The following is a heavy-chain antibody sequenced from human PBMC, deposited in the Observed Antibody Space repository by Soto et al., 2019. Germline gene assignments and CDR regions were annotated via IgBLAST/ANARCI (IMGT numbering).Heavy chain of an antibody. CDR1: GGSIGSNY. CDR3: ARMGPLYATTYWFFDL. D-gene: IGHD2-8*01. V-gene: IGHV4-59*01. Sequence: QVQLQESGPGLVKPSATLSLTCNLSGGSIGSNYWTWIRQPPGKGLEWIGYVYSSGGTTYTPSLKSRVILSVDTSKNQFSLKMNYVTAADTAVYYCARMGPLYATTYWFFDLWGRGTLVTVSS. J-gene: IGHJ2*01. CDR2: VYSSGGT.